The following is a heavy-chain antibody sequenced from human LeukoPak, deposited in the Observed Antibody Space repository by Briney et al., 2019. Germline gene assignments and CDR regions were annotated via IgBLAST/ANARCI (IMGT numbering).Heavy chain of an antibody. CDR1: GFSFSTYN. CDR3: ASSPPRGGRP. D-gene: IGHD3-16*01. V-gene: IGHV3-48*01. Sequence: GGSLRLSCAASGFSFSTYNMNWVRQAPGKGPQWISYISTSGTTMYYADSVKGRFTISRDNANNSLYLQMNSLRAEDTAVYYCASSPPRGGRPWGQGTLVTVSS. CDR2: ISTSGTTM. J-gene: IGHJ5*02.